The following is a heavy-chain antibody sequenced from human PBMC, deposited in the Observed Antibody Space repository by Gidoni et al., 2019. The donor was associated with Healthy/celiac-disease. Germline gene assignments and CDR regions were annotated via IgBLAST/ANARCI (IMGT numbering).Heavy chain of an antibody. Sequence: QVQLVQSGAEVKTPGASVKVSCKASGYTFTSYAMHWVRQAPGQRLEWMGWINAGNGNTKYSQKFQGRVTITRDTSASTAYMELSSLRSEDTAVYYCARRFSSSWSVGAFDIWGQGTMVTVSS. CDR3: ARRFSSSWSVGAFDI. J-gene: IGHJ3*02. CDR1: GYTFTSYA. D-gene: IGHD6-13*01. V-gene: IGHV1-3*01. CDR2: INAGNGNT.